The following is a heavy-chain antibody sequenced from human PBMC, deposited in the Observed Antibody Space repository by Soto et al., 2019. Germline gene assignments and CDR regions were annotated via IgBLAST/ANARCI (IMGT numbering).Heavy chain of an antibody. CDR2: IYPDDSDT. D-gene: IGHD2-8*01. Sequence: GESLKISCKVSGYSFTAYWIGWVRQMPGKGLEWMGIIYPDDSDTRYSPSFQGQVTISADKSIYTAYLQWRSLRASDTAMYYCARVRSNGGDGYFDYWGQGTLVTVSS. V-gene: IGHV5-51*01. J-gene: IGHJ4*02. CDR3: ARVRSNGGDGYFDY. CDR1: GYSFTAYW.